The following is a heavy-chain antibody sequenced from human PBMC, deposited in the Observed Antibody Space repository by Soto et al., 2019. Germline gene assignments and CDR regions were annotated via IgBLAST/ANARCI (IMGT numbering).Heavy chain of an antibody. CDR1: GFTFSSYS. CDR2: ISSSSSYI. D-gene: IGHD3-9*01. J-gene: IGHJ4*02. Sequence: GGSLRLSCSASGFTFSSYSMNWVRQAPGKGLEWVSSISSSSSYIYYADSVKGRFTISRDNAKNSLYLQMNSLRAEDTAVYYCASETRYFEWLALDYWGQGTLVTVYS. V-gene: IGHV3-21*01. CDR3: ASETRYFEWLALDY.